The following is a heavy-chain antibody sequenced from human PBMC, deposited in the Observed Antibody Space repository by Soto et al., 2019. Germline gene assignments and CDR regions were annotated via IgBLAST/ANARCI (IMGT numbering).Heavy chain of an antibody. V-gene: IGHV3-23*01. CDR1: GFTFSSYG. CDR2: IVSSGGST. J-gene: IGHJ3*02. Sequence: LSLTCAASGFTFSSYGMSWVRQAPGKGLEWVATIVSSGGSTYYADPVKGRFTISRDTSKNTLYLQMNSLRAEDTAMYHCAKDFVRWSFDIWGQGTMVTVSS. CDR3: AKDFVRWSFDI. D-gene: IGHD2-15*01.